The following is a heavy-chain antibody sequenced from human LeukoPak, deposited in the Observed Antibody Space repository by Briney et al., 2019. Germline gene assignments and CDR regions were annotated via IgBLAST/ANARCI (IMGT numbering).Heavy chain of an antibody. D-gene: IGHD6-19*01. CDR3: ARAIEGIAVAEKPNAFDI. CDR2: IYYTGRST. J-gene: IGHJ3*02. CDR1: GGSISSSPYY. Sequence: SETLSLTCSVSGGSISSSPYYWDWIRQPPGKGLEWIGNIYYTGRSTSFHPSLKSRVTISVDTSKNQFSLKLSSVTAADTAVYYCARAIEGIAVAEKPNAFDIWGQGTMVTVSS. V-gene: IGHV4-39*07.